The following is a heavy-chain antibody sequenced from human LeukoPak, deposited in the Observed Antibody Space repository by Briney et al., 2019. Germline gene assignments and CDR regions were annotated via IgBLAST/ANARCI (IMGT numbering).Heavy chain of an antibody. CDR1: GFTFGVSW. V-gene: IGHV3-7*01. D-gene: IGHD3-16*02. CDR2: IKEDGSVK. CDR3: ARDQYVWGSYRQSFDY. J-gene: IGHJ4*02. Sequence: PGGSLRLSCAASGFTFGVSWMSWVRQAPGKGLEWVGNIKEDGSVKNYVDSVKGRLTISRDNAKSSLFLQMNSLRAEDTAVYYYARDQYVWGSYRQSFDYWGQGTLVTVSS.